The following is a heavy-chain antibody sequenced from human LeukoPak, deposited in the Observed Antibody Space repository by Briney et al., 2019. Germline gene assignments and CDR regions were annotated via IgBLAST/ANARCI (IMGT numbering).Heavy chain of an antibody. V-gene: IGHV3-21*01. CDR2: ISSSSSYI. CDR3: ARDEYSSGWYSRVNGAFDI. D-gene: IGHD6-19*01. CDR1: GFTFSSYS. J-gene: IGHJ3*02. Sequence: PGGSLRLSCAASGFTFSSYSMNWVRQAPGKGLEWVSSISSSSSYIYYADSVKGRFTISRDNAKNSLYPQMNSLRAEDTAVYYCARDEYSSGWYSRVNGAFDIWGQGTMVTVSS.